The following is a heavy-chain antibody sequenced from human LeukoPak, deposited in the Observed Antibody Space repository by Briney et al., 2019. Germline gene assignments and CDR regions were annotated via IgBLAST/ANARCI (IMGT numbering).Heavy chain of an antibody. V-gene: IGHV3-23*01. J-gene: IGHJ4*02. D-gene: IGHD5-24*01. CDR3: AKDVGGYNYFDY. Sequence: GGSLRLSCAASVFTFSSYAMSWVRQAPGKGLEWVSAISGSGGSTYYADSVKGRFTISRDNSKNTLYLQMNSLRAEDTAVYYCAKDVGGYNYFDYWGQGTPVTVSS. CDR1: VFTFSSYA. CDR2: ISGSGGST.